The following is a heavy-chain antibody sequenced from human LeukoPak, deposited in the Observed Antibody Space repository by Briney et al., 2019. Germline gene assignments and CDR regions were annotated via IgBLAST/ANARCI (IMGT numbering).Heavy chain of an antibody. CDR3: ARTLYITGSTDFPY. D-gene: IGHD1-26*01. V-gene: IGHV3-30-3*01. CDR1: GFIFNSYA. Sequence: PGRSLRLSCAASGFIFNSYAMHWVRQAPGKGLEWVAVISYDGSKTYYADSVKGRFTISRDNSKNTLYLQMNSLRADDTALYYCARTLYITGSTDFPYGGQGTLVTVSS. CDR2: ISYDGSKT. J-gene: IGHJ4*02.